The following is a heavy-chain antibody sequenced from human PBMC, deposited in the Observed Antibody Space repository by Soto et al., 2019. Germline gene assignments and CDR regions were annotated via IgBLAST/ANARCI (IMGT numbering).Heavy chain of an antibody. D-gene: IGHD2-8*01. CDR3: AKDRGGRYCTNGVCYFDY. Sequence: GSLRLSCAASGFTFSSYAMSWVRQAPGKGLEWVSAISGSGGSTYYADSVKGRFTISRDNSKNTLYLQMNSLRAEDTAVYYCAKDRGGRYCTNGVCYFDYWGQGTLVTVSS. CDR2: ISGSGGST. CDR1: GFTFSSYA. V-gene: IGHV3-23*01. J-gene: IGHJ4*02.